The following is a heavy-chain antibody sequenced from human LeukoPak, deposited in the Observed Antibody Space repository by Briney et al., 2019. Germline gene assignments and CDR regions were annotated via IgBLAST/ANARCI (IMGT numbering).Heavy chain of an antibody. V-gene: IGHV4-39*01. CDR2: IYYSGST. CDR1: GGSISSSSYY. CDR3: ARGATTLKSAFDY. D-gene: IGHD1-26*01. Sequence: PSETLSLTCTVSGGSISSSSYYWGWIRQPPGKGLEWIGSIYYSGSTYYNPSLKSRVTISVDTSKNQFSLKLSSVTAADTAVYYCARGATTLKSAFDYWGQGTLVTVSS. J-gene: IGHJ4*02.